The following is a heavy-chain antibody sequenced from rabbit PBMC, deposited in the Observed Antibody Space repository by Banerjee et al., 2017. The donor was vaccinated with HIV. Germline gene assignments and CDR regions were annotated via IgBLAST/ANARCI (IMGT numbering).Heavy chain of an antibody. D-gene: IGHD1-1*01. J-gene: IGHJ6*01. CDR1: GFSFSSDW. Sequence: QEQLEESGGDLVQPGASLTLTCTASGFSFSSDWMCWVRQAPGKGLEWIASIDGGSLGTALYASWAKGRFTISKTSSTTVTLQMTSLTAADTASYFCARDTSSSFSSYGMDLWGPGTLVTVS. CDR2: IDGGSLGTA. CDR3: ARDTSSSFSSYGMDL. V-gene: IGHV1S45*01.